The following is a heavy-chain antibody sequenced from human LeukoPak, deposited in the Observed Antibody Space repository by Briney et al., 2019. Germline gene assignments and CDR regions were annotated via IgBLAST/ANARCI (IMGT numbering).Heavy chain of an antibody. CDR1: GLTASAIY. V-gene: IGHV3-53*01. J-gene: IGHJ4*02. CDR2: IYSGGTS. D-gene: IGHD6-13*01. Sequence: GGSLRLSCAASGLTASAIYMSWVRQAPGKGLEWVSVIYSGGTSFYADSVKGRFTISRDNSKNTLYLQMNSLRAEDTAVYYCALDGYPVRLTWGQGTLVTVSS. CDR3: ALDGYPVRLT.